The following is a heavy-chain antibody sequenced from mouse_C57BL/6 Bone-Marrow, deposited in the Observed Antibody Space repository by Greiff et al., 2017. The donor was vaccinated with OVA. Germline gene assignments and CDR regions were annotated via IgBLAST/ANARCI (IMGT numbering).Heavy chain of an antibody. CDR1: GYAFTNYS. Sequence: VQLQQSGAELVRPGTSVKVSCKASGYAFTNYSIEWVKQRPGQGLEWIGVINPGSGGTNYNEKFKGKATLTADKSSSTAYMQLSSLTSEDSAVYFCARPRTEDDGPSFAYWGQGTLVTVSA. J-gene: IGHJ3*01. V-gene: IGHV1-54*01. CDR3: ARPRTEDDGPSFAY. CDR2: INPGSGGT. D-gene: IGHD2-3*01.